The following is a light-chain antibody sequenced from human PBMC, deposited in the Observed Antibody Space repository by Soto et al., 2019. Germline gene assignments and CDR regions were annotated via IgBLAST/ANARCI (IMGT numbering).Light chain of an antibody. CDR1: QSVGSN. V-gene: IGKV3-15*01. CDR3: QQCDNWLRT. Sequence: EIVMTQSPATLSVSPGERATLSCRASQSVGSNLAWYQQKPGQAPRLLIYGASTRATGIPARFSGSGSGTEFTLTISSLQSEDFAVYYCQQCDNWLRTFGQGTKVEIQ. CDR2: GAS. J-gene: IGKJ1*01.